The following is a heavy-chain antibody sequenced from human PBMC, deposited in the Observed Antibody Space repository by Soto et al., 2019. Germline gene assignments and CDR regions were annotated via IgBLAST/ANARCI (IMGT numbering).Heavy chain of an antibody. J-gene: IGHJ2*01. CDR2: INPDNGNT. V-gene: IGHV1-3*01. CDR1: GYTFTAYH. D-gene: IGHD2-15*01. Sequence: QAQLVQSGAEVKKPGASVRVSCTTSGYTFTAYHIHWLRQAPGQRLEWLGWINPDNGNTKYSQNFWGRVTITRDTSASTAHMELSSLRPEDTAIYYCTREEYCTGGTCYRYFGLWGRVTLVTVSS. CDR3: TREEYCTGGTCYRYFGL.